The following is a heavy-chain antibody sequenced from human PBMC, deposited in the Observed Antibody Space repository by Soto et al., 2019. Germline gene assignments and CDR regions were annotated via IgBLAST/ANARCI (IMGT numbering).Heavy chain of an antibody. J-gene: IGHJ6*02. CDR1: GFTFSSYG. CDR2: IWYDGSNK. V-gene: IGHV3-33*01. Sequence: GGSLRLSCAASGFTFSSYGMHWVRQAPGKGLEWVAVIWYDGSNKYYADSVKGQFTISRDNSKNTLYLQMNSLRAEDTAVYYCARDRTLYYYGMDVWGQGTTVTVSS. D-gene: IGHD2-2*01. CDR3: ARDRTLYYYGMDV.